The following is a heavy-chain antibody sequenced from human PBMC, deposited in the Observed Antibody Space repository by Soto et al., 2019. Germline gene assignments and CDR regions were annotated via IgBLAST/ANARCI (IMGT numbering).Heavy chain of an antibody. V-gene: IGHV6-1*01. Sequence: SQTLSLTCAIPGDRVSSNTASWNWVRQPPSRGLEWLGRTYSRSKWYNDYAVSVKSRIIINPDTSKNQFSLQLNSVTPEDTAVYYCAKGDNLGPKAGYAFDPWGQGILVTVSS. J-gene: IGHJ5*02. CDR1: GDRVSSNTAS. CDR3: AKGDNLGPKAGYAFDP. CDR2: TYSRSKWYN. D-gene: IGHD5-12*01.